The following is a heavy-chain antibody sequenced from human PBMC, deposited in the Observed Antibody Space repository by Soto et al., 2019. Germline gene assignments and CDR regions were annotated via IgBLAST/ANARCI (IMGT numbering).Heavy chain of an antibody. D-gene: IGHD3-10*02. CDR3: ASVRGGYYYAMDV. J-gene: IGHJ6*02. Sequence: SETLSLTCAVSGGYISSSNWWRWVLQPPGKGLEWIGEIYHSGSTNYNPSLKSRVTISVDKSKNQSSLKLSSVTAADTAVYYCASVRGGYYYAMDVWGQGTTVT. CDR1: GGYISSSNW. V-gene: IGHV4-4*02. CDR2: IYHSGST.